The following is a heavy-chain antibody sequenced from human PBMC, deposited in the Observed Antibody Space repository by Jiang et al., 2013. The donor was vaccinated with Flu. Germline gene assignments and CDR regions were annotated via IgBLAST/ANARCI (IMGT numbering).Heavy chain of an antibody. CDR2: IHHSWTA. CDR1: GGSISSTSYY. CDR3: ARAQKYSGFELPYFDY. J-gene: IGHJ4*02. V-gene: IGHV4-61*05. Sequence: PGLVKASETLSLTCTVSGGSISSTSYYWVWIRQSPGKGLEWIAEIHHSWTANYNPSLRSRVTISVDKSNNQFSLKLDSVTAADTAVYYCARAQKYSGFELPYFDYWGQGTLVTVSS. D-gene: IGHD1-26*01.